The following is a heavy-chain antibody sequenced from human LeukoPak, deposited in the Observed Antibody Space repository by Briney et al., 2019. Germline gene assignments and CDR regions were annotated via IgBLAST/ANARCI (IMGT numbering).Heavy chain of an antibody. J-gene: IGHJ6*02. V-gene: IGHV3-7*01. CDR3: AREPSLYYDFWSGYRHYYYGMDV. CDR2: IKQDGSEK. D-gene: IGHD3-3*01. CDR1: GFTFSSYW. Sequence: GGSLRLSCAASGFTFSSYWISWVRQAPGKGLEWVANIKQDGSEKYYVDSVKGRFTISRDNAKNSLYLQMNSLRAEDTAVYYCAREPSLYYDFWSGYRHYYYGMDVWGQGTTVTVSS.